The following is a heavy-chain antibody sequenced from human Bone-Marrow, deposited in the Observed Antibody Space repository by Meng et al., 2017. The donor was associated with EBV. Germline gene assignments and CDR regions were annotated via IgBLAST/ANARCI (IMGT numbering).Heavy chain of an antibody. CDR3: ARAGISIFWQHWFDP. Sequence: GPRVGFGGGFVRPGGSLRLSFAATGFTFDDYGMNWVRQVPGKGLEWVAGINWNGENTGYVDSVKGRFTISRDNAKNFLYLQMDSLRAEDTAFYHCARAGISIFWQHWFDPWGQGTLVTVSS. V-gene: IGHV3-20*02. J-gene: IGHJ5*02. CDR2: INWNGENT. CDR1: GFTFDDYG. D-gene: IGHD3-3*01.